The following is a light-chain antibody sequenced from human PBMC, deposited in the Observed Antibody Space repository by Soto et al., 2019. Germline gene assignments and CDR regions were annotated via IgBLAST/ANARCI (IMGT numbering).Light chain of an antibody. CDR2: EAS. V-gene: IGKV1-5*03. CDR1: QSISSW. CDR3: QQYNDSFPYT. J-gene: IGKJ2*01. Sequence: DIPMTQSPSTLYASVGDRVTITCRASQSISSWLAWYQQKPGTAPKLLIYEASTLESGVPSRFSGSRSGTEFTLTVSSLQPDDFATYYCQQYNDSFPYTFGQGTKLEIK.